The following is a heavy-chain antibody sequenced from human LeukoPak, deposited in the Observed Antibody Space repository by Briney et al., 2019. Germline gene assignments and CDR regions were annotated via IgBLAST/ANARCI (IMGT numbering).Heavy chain of an antibody. V-gene: IGHV3-33*01. D-gene: IGHD2-8*01. Sequence: GRSLRLSCAASGFTFSSYGMHWVRQAPGKGLEWVAVIWYDGSNKYYADSVKGRFTISRDNSKNTLYLQMNSLRAEDTAVYYCASQASLYRTKGVCSYFDYWGQGALVTVSS. CDR1: GFTFSSYG. CDR2: IWYDGSNK. J-gene: IGHJ4*02. CDR3: ASQASLYRTKGVCSYFDY.